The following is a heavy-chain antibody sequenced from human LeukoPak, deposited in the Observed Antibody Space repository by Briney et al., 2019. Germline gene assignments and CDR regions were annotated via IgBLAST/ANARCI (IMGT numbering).Heavy chain of an antibody. D-gene: IGHD3-10*01. V-gene: IGHV3-11*01. CDR1: GFTFSDYY. Sequence: GGSLRLSCAASGFTFSDYYMSWIRQAPGKGLEWVSYISSSGSTIYYADSVKGRFTISRDNAKNSLYLQMNSLRAEDTAVYYCARVKGRYYGSGSYHNYYYYYYMDVWGKGTTVTISS. CDR3: ARVKGRYYGSGSYHNYYYYYYMDV. J-gene: IGHJ6*03. CDR2: ISSSGSTI.